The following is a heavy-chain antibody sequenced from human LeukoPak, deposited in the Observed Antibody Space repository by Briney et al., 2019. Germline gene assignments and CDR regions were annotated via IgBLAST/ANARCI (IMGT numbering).Heavy chain of an antibody. V-gene: IGHV1-46*01. CDR3: AIARIAAADNFDY. Sequence: PAASVKVSCKASGGTFSSYAISWVRQAPGQGLEWMGIINPSGGSTSYAQKFQGRVTMTRDTSTSTVYMELSSLRSEDTAVYYCAIARIAAADNFDYWGQGTLVTVSS. CDR2: INPSGGST. D-gene: IGHD6-13*01. J-gene: IGHJ4*02. CDR1: GGTFSSYA.